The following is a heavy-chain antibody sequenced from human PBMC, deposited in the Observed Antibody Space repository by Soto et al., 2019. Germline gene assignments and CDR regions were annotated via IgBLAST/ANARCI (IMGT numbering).Heavy chain of an antibody. V-gene: IGHV1-69*13. J-gene: IGHJ4*02. CDR3: ARDSGAKLSSS. CDR1: GGTFSSYR. CDR2: IVPIYRTA. Sequence: SVKVSCKASGGTFSSYRINWVRQAPGQGLEWVGGIVPIYRTADYAQKFQGRVTITADESARTAYLEVRSLKSQDTAVYYCARDSGAKLSSSWGQGTLATVSS. D-gene: IGHD6-13*01.